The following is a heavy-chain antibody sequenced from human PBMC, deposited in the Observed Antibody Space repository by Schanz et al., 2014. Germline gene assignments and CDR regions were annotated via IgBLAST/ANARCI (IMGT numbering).Heavy chain of an antibody. D-gene: IGHD3-22*01. CDR2: VNPSVRGT. CDR3: AGAFDSSGYYFDY. J-gene: IGHJ4*02. V-gene: IGHV1-46*03. CDR1: GYTLSAYS. Sequence: QVQLVQSGTQVKKPGASVKVSCKASGYTLSAYSLHWVRQAPGQGLEWMGIVNPSVRGTHFAREFQGRVTVTSDTSTSTVYMELSGLRSEDTAVYYCAGAFDSSGYYFDYWGQGSLVTVSP.